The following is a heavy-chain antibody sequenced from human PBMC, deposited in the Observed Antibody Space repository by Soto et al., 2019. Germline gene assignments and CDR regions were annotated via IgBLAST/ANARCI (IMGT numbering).Heavy chain of an antibody. V-gene: IGHV3-23*01. CDR2: ISGSGGST. Sequence: VGSLRLSCAASGFTFSSYAMSWVRQAPGKGLEWVSAISGSGGSTYYADSVKGRFTISRGNSKNTLYLQMNSLRAEDTAVYYCAKDYSSGYYGVTYFDYWGQGTLVTVSS. J-gene: IGHJ4*02. D-gene: IGHD3-22*01. CDR1: GFTFSSYA. CDR3: AKDYSSGYYGVTYFDY.